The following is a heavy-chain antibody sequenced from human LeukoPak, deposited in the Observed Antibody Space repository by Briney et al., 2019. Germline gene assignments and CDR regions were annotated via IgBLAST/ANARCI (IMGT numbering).Heavy chain of an antibody. D-gene: IGHD3-22*01. J-gene: IGHJ4*02. CDR3: ATDRGYAFDY. CDR2: ISAGGGST. Sequence: GGSLRLSCAASGFTFNNYIMSWVRQAPGKGLEWVSTISAGGGSTYYADSVKGRFTISRDNSKNTLFLQMNSLRAEDTAVYYCATDRGYAFDYWGQGTLVTVSS. V-gene: IGHV3-23*01. CDR1: GFTFNNYI.